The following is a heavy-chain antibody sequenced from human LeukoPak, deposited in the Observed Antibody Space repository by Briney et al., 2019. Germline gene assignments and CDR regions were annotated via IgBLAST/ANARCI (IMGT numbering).Heavy chain of an antibody. D-gene: IGHD3-22*01. CDR1: GFTFSNYA. Sequence: GGSLRLSCSASGFTFSNYAMYWVRQAPGKGLEWVAVISYRGNNAYYADSVKGRFTISRDNAKNSLYLQMNSLRAEDTAVYYCARYGDSSVYYSADAFDIWGQGTMVTVSS. CDR3: ARYGDSSVYYSADAFDI. CDR2: ISYRGNNA. J-gene: IGHJ3*02. V-gene: IGHV3-30-3*01.